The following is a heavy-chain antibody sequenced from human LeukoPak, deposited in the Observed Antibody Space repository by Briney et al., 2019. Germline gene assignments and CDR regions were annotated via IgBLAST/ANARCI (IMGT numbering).Heavy chain of an antibody. CDR1: GFTFSNYA. Sequence: GGSLRLSCVASGFTFSNYAMSWVRQAPGKGLEWVSGISGDSGGTNYADSAKGRFTISRDNSKNTLYLQMNSLRAEDTAAYYCAKDGGPTVFYYFDSWGQGTLVSVSS. J-gene: IGHJ4*02. CDR3: AKDGGPTVFYYFDS. D-gene: IGHD1-1*01. CDR2: ISGDSGGT. V-gene: IGHV3-23*01.